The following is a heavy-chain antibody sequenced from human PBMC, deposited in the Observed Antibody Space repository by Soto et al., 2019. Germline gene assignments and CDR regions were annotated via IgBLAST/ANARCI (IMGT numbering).Heavy chain of an antibody. V-gene: IGHV1-69*01. D-gene: IGHD6-6*01. CDR2: LIPIFGTS. Sequence: QVQLVQSGAAVKKPGSSVKVSCKASGGTFSSYAISWVRQAPGQGLESRGGLIPIFGTSNYAQKFQGRVTITADESTRTAYIELSRLRSEDTAVYYCARTGEQLVLRCLCFDFWGQGALVTVSS. J-gene: IGHJ4*02. CDR3: ARTGEQLVLRCLCFDF. CDR1: GGTFSSYA.